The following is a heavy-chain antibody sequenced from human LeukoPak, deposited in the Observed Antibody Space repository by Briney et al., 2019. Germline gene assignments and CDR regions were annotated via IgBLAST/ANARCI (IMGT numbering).Heavy chain of an antibody. CDR1: GGSFSSYA. Sequence: SVKVSCKASGGSFSSYAISWVRQAPGKRPKWMGRIIPIFGTANYAQRFQDRVTITADIVSSTAYMELTSLTSGDTAVYFCAKQGAARQDYYMDVWGNGATVTVSS. CDR3: AKQGAARQDYYMDV. D-gene: IGHD5-18*01. J-gene: IGHJ6*03. V-gene: IGHV1-69*06. CDR2: IIPIFGTA.